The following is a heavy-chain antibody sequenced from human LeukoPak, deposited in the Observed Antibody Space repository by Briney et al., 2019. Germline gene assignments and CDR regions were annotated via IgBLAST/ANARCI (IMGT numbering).Heavy chain of an antibody. D-gene: IGHD2-2*01. V-gene: IGHV5-51*01. Sequence: GESLKISCKGSGYSFTSYWIGWVRQMPGKGLEWMGIIYPGDSGTRYSPSFQGQVSMSADKSISTAYLQWSSLKASDTAMYYCARISIGYCSSTSCPYFDYWGQGTLVTVSS. CDR3: ARISIGYCSSTSCPYFDY. CDR1: GYSFTSYW. CDR2: IYPGDSGT. J-gene: IGHJ4*02.